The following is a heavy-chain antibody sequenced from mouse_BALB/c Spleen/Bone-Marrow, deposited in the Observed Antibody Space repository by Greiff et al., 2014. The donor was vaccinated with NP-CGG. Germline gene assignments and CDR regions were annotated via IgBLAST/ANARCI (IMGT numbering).Heavy chain of an antibody. CDR1: GFSLTGYG. J-gene: IGHJ4*01. V-gene: IGHV2-6-7*01. Sequence: QGQLKQSGPGLVAPSQSLSITCTVSGFSLTGYGVSWVRQPPGKGLGWLGMIWGDGSIDYNSALKSRLSISKDNSKSQVFLKMNSLQTDDTARYYCARDSFLITRALDYWGQGTSVTVSS. CDR3: ARDSFLITRALDY. CDR2: IWGDGSI. D-gene: IGHD2-4*01.